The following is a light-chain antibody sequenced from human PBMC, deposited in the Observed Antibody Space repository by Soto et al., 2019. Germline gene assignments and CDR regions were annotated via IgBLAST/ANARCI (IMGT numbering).Light chain of an antibody. CDR1: QDITNY. V-gene: IGKV1-33*01. Sequence: DTQMTQSPPSLSASVGDRVTITCQASQDITNYLNWYQQKPGKARKLLIYDASNLETGVPSRFSGSGARTDFVFTNSSVQAEYATTYYCQQYDSRPPFSFGQGIQLEIK. CDR3: QQYDSRPPFS. J-gene: IGKJ2*03. CDR2: DAS.